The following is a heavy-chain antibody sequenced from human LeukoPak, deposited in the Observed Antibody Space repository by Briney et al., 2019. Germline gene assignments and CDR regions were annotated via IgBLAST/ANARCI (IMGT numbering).Heavy chain of an antibody. CDR2: ISSNGGGTYGT. CDR1: GFSFSSSG. CDR3: ARAYGNSDDY. J-gene: IGHJ4*02. Sequence: PPGGSLRLSCVASGFSFSSSGMHWVRQAPGKGLEYVSAISSNGGGTYGTYYANSVKGRFTVSRDNSKNTLYLQMGSLRVEDMAVYYCARAYGNSDDYWGQGTLVTVSS. V-gene: IGHV3-64*01. D-gene: IGHD4-11*01.